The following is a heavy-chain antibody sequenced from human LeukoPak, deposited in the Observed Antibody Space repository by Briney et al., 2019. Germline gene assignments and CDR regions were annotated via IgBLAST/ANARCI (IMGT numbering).Heavy chain of an antibody. Sequence: ASVKVSCKASGYTFTGYYMHWVRQAPGKGLEWMGGFDPEDGETIYAQKFQGRVTMTEDTSTDTAYMELSSLRSEDTAVYYCATISPVTTYYYGMDVWGQGTTVTVSS. CDR2: FDPEDGET. D-gene: IGHD4-17*01. V-gene: IGHV1-24*01. J-gene: IGHJ6*02. CDR1: GYTFTGYY. CDR3: ATISPVTTYYYGMDV.